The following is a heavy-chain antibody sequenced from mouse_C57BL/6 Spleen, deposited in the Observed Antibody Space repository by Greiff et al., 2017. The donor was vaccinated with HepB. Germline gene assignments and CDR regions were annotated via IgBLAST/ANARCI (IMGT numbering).Heavy chain of an antibody. J-gene: IGHJ3*01. CDR2: IYPGSGNT. CDR3: ARGDYYGSSYGPWFAY. Sequence: VKLMESGAELVRPGASVKLSCKASGYTFTDYYINWVKQRPGQGLEWIARIYPGSGNTYYNEKFKGKATLTAEKSSSTAYMQLSSLTSEDSAVYFCARGDYYGSSYGPWFAYWGQGTLVTVSA. D-gene: IGHD1-1*01. CDR1: GYTFTDYY. V-gene: IGHV1-76*01.